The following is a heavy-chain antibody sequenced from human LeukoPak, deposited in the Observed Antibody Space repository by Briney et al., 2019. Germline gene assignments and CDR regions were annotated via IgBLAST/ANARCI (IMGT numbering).Heavy chain of an antibody. Sequence: SETLSLTCTVSGGSISSGVYYWSWIRQHPGEGLEWIGYIYYSGSTYSNPSLKSRLTMSVDISKNQFSLKLSSVTAADTAVYCCARGVKGLRGAFDIWGQGTMVTVSS. D-gene: IGHD3-10*01. CDR2: IYYSGST. CDR3: ARGVKGLRGAFDI. V-gene: IGHV4-31*03. CDR1: GGSISSGVYY. J-gene: IGHJ3*02.